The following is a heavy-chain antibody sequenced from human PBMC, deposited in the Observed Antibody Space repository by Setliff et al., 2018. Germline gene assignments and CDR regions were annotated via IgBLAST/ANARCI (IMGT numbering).Heavy chain of an antibody. Sequence: ASVKVSCKASGYTLTNYPIHWLRQAPGQRPEWMGWINVGNGNTKYSQEFQGRVTLTRDTSASTAYVELSSLTSEDMAVYYCARERGDIVTTTSYYYYLDVWGKGTTVTVSS. J-gene: IGHJ6*03. CDR2: INVGNGNT. D-gene: IGHD5-12*01. CDR3: ARERGDIVTTTSYYYYLDV. V-gene: IGHV1-3*03. CDR1: GYTLTNYP.